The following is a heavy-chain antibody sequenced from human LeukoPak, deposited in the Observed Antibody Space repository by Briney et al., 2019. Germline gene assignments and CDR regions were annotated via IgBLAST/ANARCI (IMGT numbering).Heavy chain of an antibody. Sequence: GGSLRLSCAASGFTFSSCAMSWVRQAPGKGLEWVSAISGSGGSTYYADSVKGRFTISRDNSKNTLYLQMNSLRAEDTAVYYCAKNGDRGAYCSGGSCYPYYYYYMDVWGKGTTVTISS. CDR1: GFTFSSCA. D-gene: IGHD2-15*01. V-gene: IGHV3-23*01. CDR3: AKNGDRGAYCSGGSCYPYYYYYMDV. CDR2: ISGSGGST. J-gene: IGHJ6*03.